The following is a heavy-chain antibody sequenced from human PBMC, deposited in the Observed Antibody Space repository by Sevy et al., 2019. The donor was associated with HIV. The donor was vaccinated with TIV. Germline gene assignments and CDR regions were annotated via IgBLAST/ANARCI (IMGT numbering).Heavy chain of an antibody. Sequence: GGSLRLSCAASGFTFSSYWMSWVRRAPGKGLEWVANIKQDGSEKYYVDSVKGRFTISRDNAKNSLYLQMNSLRAEDTAVYYCARDEAAAGIDWFDPWGQGTLVTVSS. J-gene: IGHJ5*02. CDR1: GFTFSSYW. D-gene: IGHD6-13*01. V-gene: IGHV3-7*01. CDR2: IKQDGSEK. CDR3: ARDEAAAGIDWFDP.